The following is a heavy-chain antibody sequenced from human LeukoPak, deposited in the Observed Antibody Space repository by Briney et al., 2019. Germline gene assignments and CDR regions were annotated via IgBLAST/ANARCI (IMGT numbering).Heavy chain of an antibody. CDR2: ISSSGSTT. Sequence: GGSLRLLYAASGFTFKSCDMKWVRQAPGKGLEWVSYISSSGSTTYYADSVKGRFTISRDNAKKSLYLQMNSLRAEDTALYNCARWDTETILRHYWGQGSLVTVSS. CDR1: GFTFKSCD. J-gene: IGHJ4*02. CDR3: ARWDTETILRHY. V-gene: IGHV3-48*03. D-gene: IGHD1-14*01.